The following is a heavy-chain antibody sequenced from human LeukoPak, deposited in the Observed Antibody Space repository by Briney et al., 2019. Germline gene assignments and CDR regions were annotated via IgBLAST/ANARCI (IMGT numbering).Heavy chain of an antibody. CDR3: ARVGEALDY. Sequence: AGGSLRLSCAVSGFTFSSYAMHWVRQAPVKGLEWVAIILYDGSKTYYADSVKGRFTISRDNSKNTLYLQMNSLRVEDTAMYYCARVGEALDYWGQGALVTVSS. CDR2: ILYDGSKT. J-gene: IGHJ4*02. D-gene: IGHD3-16*01. CDR1: GFTFSSYA. V-gene: IGHV3-30*04.